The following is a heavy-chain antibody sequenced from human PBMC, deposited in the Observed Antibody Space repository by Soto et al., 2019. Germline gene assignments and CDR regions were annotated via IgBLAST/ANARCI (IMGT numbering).Heavy chain of an antibody. CDR1: GGSISSYY. Sequence: SETLSLTCTVSGGSISSYYWSWIRQPPGKGLEWIGYIYYSGSTNYNPSLKSRVTISVDTSKNQFSLKLSSVTAADTAVYYCARDQGGVEWEPWRDYYGMDVWGQGTTVTVSS. J-gene: IGHJ6*02. V-gene: IGHV4-59*01. CDR3: ARDQGGVEWEPWRDYYGMDV. D-gene: IGHD1-26*01. CDR2: IYYSGST.